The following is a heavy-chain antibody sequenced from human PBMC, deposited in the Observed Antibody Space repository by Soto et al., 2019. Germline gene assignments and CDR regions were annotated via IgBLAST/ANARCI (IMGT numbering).Heavy chain of an antibody. CDR3: ARYRRFGEFVFDQ. V-gene: IGHV4-59*08. J-gene: IGHJ4*02. CDR1: GGSISSYY. CDR2: VYYSGST. Sequence: TSETLSLTCTVSGGSISSYYWSWIRQPPGKGLEWIGYVYYSGSTNYNPSLKSRVTISVDTSKNQLSLKLSSVTAADTSFYYCARYRRFGEFVFDQWGLGNLVTFSS. D-gene: IGHD3-10*01.